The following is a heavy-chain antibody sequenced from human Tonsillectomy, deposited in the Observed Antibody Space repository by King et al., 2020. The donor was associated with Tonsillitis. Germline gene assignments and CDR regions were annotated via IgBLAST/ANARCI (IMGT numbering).Heavy chain of an antibody. D-gene: IGHD6-13*01. J-gene: IGHJ4*02. Sequence: VQLVESGGGLVQPGGSLRLSCVASGFSVDNQYMTWVRQAPGKGLEWVATIYSGGSTDYADPVQGRVTISRQKSKNTLYLRMNSLRVDDTAVYYCARAAGGGQFFDYWGQGALVTVSS. CDR2: IYSGGST. CDR3: ARAAGGGQFFDY. CDR1: GFSVDNQY. V-gene: IGHV3-53*04.